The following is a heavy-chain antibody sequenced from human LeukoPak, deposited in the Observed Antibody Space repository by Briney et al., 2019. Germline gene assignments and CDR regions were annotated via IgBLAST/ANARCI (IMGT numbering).Heavy chain of an antibody. Sequence: ASVKVSCKASGYTFSNLAINWVRQAPGQGLEWMGWINTNTGNPTYAQGFTGRFVFSLDTSVSTAYLQISSLKAEDTAVYYCARYTYYDILTGYGSYYGMDVWGQGTTVTVSS. D-gene: IGHD3-9*01. CDR3: ARYTYYDILTGYGSYYGMDV. J-gene: IGHJ6*02. V-gene: IGHV7-4-1*02. CDR2: INTNTGNP. CDR1: GYTFSNLA.